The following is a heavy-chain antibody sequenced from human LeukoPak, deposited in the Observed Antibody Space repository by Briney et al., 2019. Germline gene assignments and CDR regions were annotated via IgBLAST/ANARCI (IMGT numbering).Heavy chain of an antibody. CDR1: GFTFSSYW. CDR3: ARGTTTVVTS. Sequence: PGGSLRLSCAASGFTFSSYWMSWVRQAPGKGLEWVSSISSSSSYIYYADSVKGRFTISRDNAKNSLYLQMNSLRAEDTAVYYCARGTTTVVTSWGQGTLVTVSS. V-gene: IGHV3-21*01. J-gene: IGHJ4*02. D-gene: IGHD4-23*01. CDR2: ISSSSSYI.